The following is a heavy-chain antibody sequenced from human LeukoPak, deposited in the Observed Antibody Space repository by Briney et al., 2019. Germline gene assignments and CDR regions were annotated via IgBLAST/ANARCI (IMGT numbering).Heavy chain of an antibody. CDR1: GFIFTSYA. J-gene: IGHJ4*02. Sequence: PGGSLRLSCAAAGFIFTSYAMGWVRQAPGKGLEWVSGISDNSGRTYYADSVKGRLTISRDNSKNTLYLQLNSLRAEDTAVYYCAKAGSGWYAPYWGQGTLVTVS. CDR2: ISDNSGRT. D-gene: IGHD6-19*01. V-gene: IGHV3-23*01. CDR3: AKAGSGWYAPY.